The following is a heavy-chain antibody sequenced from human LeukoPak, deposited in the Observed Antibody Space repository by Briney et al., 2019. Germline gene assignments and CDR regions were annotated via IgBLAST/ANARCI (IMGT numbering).Heavy chain of an antibody. CDR2: IFPILGTP. Sequence: SVKVSRKASVGTLSSYAIGWVRQAPGQGLEWVGGIFPILGTPNYSQKLQGRPTNPTDESTHTASMELNNLTSKHTPVHYFPRAGQTEGVSYYCDYGGQGTLVTVSS. J-gene: IGHJ4*02. V-gene: IGHV1-69*05. CDR1: VGTLSSYA. CDR3: PRAGQTEGVSYYCDY. D-gene: IGHD3-16*01.